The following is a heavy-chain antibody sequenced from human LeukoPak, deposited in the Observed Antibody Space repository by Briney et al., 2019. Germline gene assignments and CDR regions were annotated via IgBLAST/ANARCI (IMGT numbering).Heavy chain of an antibody. Sequence: GGSVRLSCVVSGIPFSDYYMNWIRQAPGKGLEWISYISSTSSYTDYADSVKGRFTISRDNAQNALFLQMNSLRVEDTAVYYCAARTAADYWGQGTRVAVSS. CDR3: AARTAADY. J-gene: IGHJ4*02. CDR2: ISSTSSYT. V-gene: IGHV3-11*03. D-gene: IGHD6-13*01. CDR1: GIPFSDYY.